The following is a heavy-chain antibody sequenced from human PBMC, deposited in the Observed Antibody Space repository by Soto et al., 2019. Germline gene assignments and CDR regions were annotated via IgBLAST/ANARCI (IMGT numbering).Heavy chain of an antibody. Sequence: QITLKESGPTLVKPTQTLTLTCTFSGLPLRNSGLGEGWIRQPPGQALEWLPLIYWDDDKRYSPSLKSRLTVTKDTSNNQVVLTMNNRDPVDTATFYCAHRAYILSSFSGYDIFDYWGQGSLVTVSS. J-gene: IGHJ4*02. CDR1: GLPLRNSGLG. D-gene: IGHD5-12*01. CDR2: IYWDDDK. V-gene: IGHV2-5*02. CDR3: AHRAYILSSFSGYDIFDY.